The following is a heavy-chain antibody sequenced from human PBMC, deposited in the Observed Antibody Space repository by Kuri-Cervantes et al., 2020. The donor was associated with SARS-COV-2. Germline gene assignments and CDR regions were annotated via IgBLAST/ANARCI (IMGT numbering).Heavy chain of an antibody. D-gene: IGHD1-14*01. Sequence: GESLKISCAASGFTFSSYTMNWVRQAPGKGLECVSSISSDSASIYYADSVKGRFSISRDNAKNSLFLQMSSLRAGDTVMYYCTRESEKRVSKSFDSWGQGTLVTVSS. CDR2: ISSDSASI. CDR3: TRESEKRVSKSFDS. J-gene: IGHJ4*02. CDR1: GFTFSSYT. V-gene: IGHV3-21*01.